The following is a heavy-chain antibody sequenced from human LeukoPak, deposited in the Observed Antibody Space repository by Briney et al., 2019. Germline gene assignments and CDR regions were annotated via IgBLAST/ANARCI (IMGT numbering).Heavy chain of an antibody. CDR1: GFTFSYYA. CDR2: ISGSGDST. CDR3: ANLYYYDSSGWIDS. J-gene: IGHJ4*02. D-gene: IGHD3-22*01. V-gene: IGHV3-23*01. Sequence: GGSLRLSRAASGFTFSYYAMSWVRQAPGKGLEWVSTISGSGDSTYYADSVKGRFTISRDNSKNTLYLQMNSLRAEDTAVYYCANLYYYDSSGWIDSWGQGTLVTVSS.